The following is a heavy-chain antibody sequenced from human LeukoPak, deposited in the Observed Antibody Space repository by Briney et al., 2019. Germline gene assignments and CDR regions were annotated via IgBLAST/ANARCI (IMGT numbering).Heavy chain of an antibody. D-gene: IGHD2-21*01. Sequence: PGGSLRLSCAASGFPLSSYAMSWSGRVPGKGLNGASATGGSDDGTYHADSVRGRFTIYRDNFRNTLYLQMNRLRVEDAALYYCARAPVTSCRGAFCYPFDLWGQGVLVTVSS. CDR2: TGGSDDGT. CDR3: ARAPVTSCRGAFCYPFDL. J-gene: IGHJ4*02. CDR1: GFPLSSYA. V-gene: IGHV3-23*01.